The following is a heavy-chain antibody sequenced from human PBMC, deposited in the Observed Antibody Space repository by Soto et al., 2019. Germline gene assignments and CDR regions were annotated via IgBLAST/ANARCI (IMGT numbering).Heavy chain of an antibody. CDR3: TKQGGPQPIDD. V-gene: IGHV5-10-1*01. D-gene: IGHD2-2*01. CDR1: GYNFISYW. CDR2: IDPSDSYT. Sequence: GESLKISCKASGYNFISYWITWSRQKPGKGLEWLGRIDPSDSYTNYSPSFQCHVTISADKSISTAYLQWSSLKASDTAMYYCTKQGGPQPIDDWGQGTLVTVSS. J-gene: IGHJ4*02.